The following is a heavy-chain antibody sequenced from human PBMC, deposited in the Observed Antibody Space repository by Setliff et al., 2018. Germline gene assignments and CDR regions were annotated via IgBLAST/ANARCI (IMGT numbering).Heavy chain of an antibody. V-gene: IGHV3-33*01. D-gene: IGHD6-19*01. CDR2: IWSDGINK. CDR3: VTDPPGSGWAFDC. Sequence: GGSLRLSCGASGFTFSTHAMHWVRQAPGKGLEWVAMIWSDGINKFYGGPVKGRFIVSRDNSKNTVSLQMNSLRPEDTAIYYCVTDPPGSGWAFDCWGQGTLVTVSS. J-gene: IGHJ4*02. CDR1: GFTFSTHA.